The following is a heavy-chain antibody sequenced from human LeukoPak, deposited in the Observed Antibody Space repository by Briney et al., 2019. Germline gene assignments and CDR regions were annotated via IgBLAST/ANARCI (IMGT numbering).Heavy chain of an antibody. CDR3: ARSAHSSSWYGNAFDI. J-gene: IGHJ3*02. Sequence: GGSLRLSCAASGFTVSSSYMSWVRQAPGKGLEWVSVIYGGGNTYYADSVKGRFTVSRDKSKNTLYLQMNSLRAEDTAVYYCARSAHSSSWYGNAFDIWGQGTMVTVSS. CDR2: IYGGGNT. V-gene: IGHV3-53*01. CDR1: GFTVSSSY. D-gene: IGHD6-13*01.